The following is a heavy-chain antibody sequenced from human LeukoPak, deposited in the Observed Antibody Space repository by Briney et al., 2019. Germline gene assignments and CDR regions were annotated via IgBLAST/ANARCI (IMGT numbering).Heavy chain of an antibody. CDR1: GFTFSSYA. V-gene: IGHV3-48*04. CDR2: ISSSGSTI. Sequence: GGSLRLSCAASGFTFSSYAMSWVRQAPGKGLEWVSYISSSGSTIYYADSVKGRFTISRDNAKNSLYLQMNSLRAEDTAVYYCARGEASSSWYAPHDAFDIWGQGTMVTVSS. J-gene: IGHJ3*02. CDR3: ARGEASSSWYAPHDAFDI. D-gene: IGHD6-13*01.